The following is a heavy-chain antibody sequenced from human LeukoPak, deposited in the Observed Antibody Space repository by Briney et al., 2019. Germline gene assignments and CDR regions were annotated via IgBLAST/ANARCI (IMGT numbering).Heavy chain of an antibody. J-gene: IGHJ4*02. Sequence: GGSLRLSCAASGFTFSSYAMSWVRQAPGKGLEWVSAISGSGGSTYYADSAKGRFTISRDNSKNTLYLQMNSLRAEDTAVYYCAKDRAIFGVGAYYFDYWGQGTLVTVSS. CDR1: GFTFSSYA. CDR2: ISGSGGST. CDR3: AKDRAIFGVGAYYFDY. D-gene: IGHD3-3*01. V-gene: IGHV3-23*01.